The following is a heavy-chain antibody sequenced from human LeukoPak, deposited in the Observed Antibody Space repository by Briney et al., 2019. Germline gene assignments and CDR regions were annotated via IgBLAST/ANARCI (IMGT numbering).Heavy chain of an antibody. CDR2: TYYRSKWYN. V-gene: IGHV6-1*01. CDR3: ARGPGGRFDY. D-gene: IGHD2-15*01. CDR1: GDSVSSNNTA. J-gene: IGHJ4*02. Sequence: SQTLSLTCALSGDSVSSNNTAWNWIRLSPSRGLEWLGRTYYRSKWYNDYAVSVKSRMTINPDTSKNQFSLQLNSVTPEDTAVYYCARGPGGRFDYWGQGTLVTVSS.